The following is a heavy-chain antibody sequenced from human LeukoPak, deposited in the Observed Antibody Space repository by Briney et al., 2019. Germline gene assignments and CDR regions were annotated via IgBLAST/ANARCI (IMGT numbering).Heavy chain of an antibody. CDR2: IIPIFGTA. D-gene: IGHD3-3*01. CDR1: GGTFSSYA. CDR3: ARGNTIFGVVIIFDY. V-gene: IGHV1-69*13. J-gene: IGHJ4*02. Sequence: ASVKVSCKASGGTFSSYAISWVRQAPGHGLEWMGGIIPIFGTANYAQKFQGRVTITADESTSTAYMELSSLRSEDTAVYYCARGNTIFGVVIIFDYWGQGTLVTVSS.